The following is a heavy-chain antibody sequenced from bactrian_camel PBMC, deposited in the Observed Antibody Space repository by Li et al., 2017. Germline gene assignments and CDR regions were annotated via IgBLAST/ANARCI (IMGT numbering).Heavy chain of an antibody. D-gene: IGHD6*01. J-gene: IGHJ6*01. V-gene: IGHV3S53*01. CDR2: YDRSEVT. CDR1: GYTYSADC. Sequence: HVQLVESGGGSVQAGGSLRLSCVVSGYTYSADCMVWFRQSSGKEREIVATYDRSEVTSYSDSVKGRFTISEDNSKRTLYLQMNNLQPEDTAMYYCAAGEFLSRAPPFCTVVPQFPPDFGYWGQGTQVTVS. CDR3: AAGEFLSRAPPFCTVVPQFPPDFGY.